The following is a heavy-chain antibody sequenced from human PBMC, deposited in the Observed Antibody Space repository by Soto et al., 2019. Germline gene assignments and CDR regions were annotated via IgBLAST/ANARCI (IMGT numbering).Heavy chain of an antibody. V-gene: IGHV3-73*01. J-gene: IGHJ6*02. CDR3: ARHQEVWFGERSSHFYHYAMDV. CDR2: IRSKTFNYAT. Sequence: GGSLRLSCTASGFTFSGATIYWVRQASGKGLEWVGHIRSKTFNYATTYSPSVKGRVTISRDDSKNTAYLQMDSLKTEDRAVYYCARHQEVWFGERSSHFYHYAMDVWGQGTTVTVSS. D-gene: IGHD3-10*01. CDR1: GFTFSGAT.